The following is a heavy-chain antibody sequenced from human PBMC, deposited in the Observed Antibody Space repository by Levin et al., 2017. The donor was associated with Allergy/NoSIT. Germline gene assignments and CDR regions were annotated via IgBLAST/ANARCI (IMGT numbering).Heavy chain of an antibody. Sequence: ASVKVSCKASGYTFTSYYMHWVRQAPGQGLEWMGWINPNSGGTNYAQKFQGRVAMTRDTSSSTAYMDVSRLTSDDTAVYYCARGLVGYSTSWFDYWGQGARVTVSS. J-gene: IGHJ4*02. D-gene: IGHD6-13*01. CDR2: INPNSGGT. CDR3: ARGLVGYSTSWFDY. V-gene: IGHV1-2*02. CDR1: GYTFTSYY.